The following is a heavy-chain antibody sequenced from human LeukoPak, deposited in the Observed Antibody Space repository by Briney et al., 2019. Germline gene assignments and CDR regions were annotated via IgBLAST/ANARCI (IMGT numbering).Heavy chain of an antibody. Sequence: SETLSLTCTVSGGSISSHYWSWIRQPPGKGLEWIGYIYYSGSTNYKPSLKSRVTISVDTSKNQFSLKLSSVTAADTAVYYCARGHYKEYFDYWGQGTLVTVSS. CDR3: ARGHYKEYFDY. CDR1: GGSISSHY. CDR2: IYYSGST. V-gene: IGHV4-59*11. J-gene: IGHJ4*02. D-gene: IGHD4-11*01.